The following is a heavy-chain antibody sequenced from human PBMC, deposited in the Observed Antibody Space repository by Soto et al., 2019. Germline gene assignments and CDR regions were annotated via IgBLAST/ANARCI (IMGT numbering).Heavy chain of an antibody. CDR1: GYTFTSYD. CDR2: MNPNNGNT. V-gene: IGHV1-8*01. D-gene: IGHD3-9*01. J-gene: IGHJ5*02. CDR3: ARAPRIYRYFDWLPNNLFDP. Sequence: ASVKVSCKASGYTFTSYDISWVRQATGQGLEWMGWMNPNNGNTDYAPKFQGRVTMTMNTSIGTAYMELSSLRSEDTAVYYCARAPRIYRYFDWLPNNLFDPWGQGTLVIVSS.